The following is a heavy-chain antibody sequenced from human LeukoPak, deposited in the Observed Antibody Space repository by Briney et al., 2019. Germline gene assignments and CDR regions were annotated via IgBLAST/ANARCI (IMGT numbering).Heavy chain of an antibody. Sequence: SETLSLTCTVSGGSITNSSYYWAWIRQPPGKGLEWIGCFYYSGSTYYNPSLKSRVTISVDRSKNQFSLKLSSVTAADTAVYYCAKMGPAAAGIVDWGQGTLVTVSS. CDR1: GGSITNSSYY. J-gene: IGHJ4*02. D-gene: IGHD6-13*01. V-gene: IGHV4-39*07. CDR2: FYYSGST. CDR3: AKMGPAAAGIVD.